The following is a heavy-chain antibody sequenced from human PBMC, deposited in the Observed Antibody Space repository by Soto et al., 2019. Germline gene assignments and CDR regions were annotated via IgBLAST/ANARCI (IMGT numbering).Heavy chain of an antibody. J-gene: IGHJ4*02. CDR3: AGGRDYYDSSGYYSGYFDY. D-gene: IGHD3-22*01. Sequence: QVQLVQSGAEVKKPGSSVKVSCKASGGTFSSYAISWVRQAPGQGLEWMGGIIPIFGTANYAQKFQGRVTITADESTSTAYMELGSLRSEDTAVYYCAGGRDYYDSSGYYSGYFDYWGQGTLVTVSS. CDR2: IIPIFGTA. V-gene: IGHV1-69*01. CDR1: GGTFSSYA.